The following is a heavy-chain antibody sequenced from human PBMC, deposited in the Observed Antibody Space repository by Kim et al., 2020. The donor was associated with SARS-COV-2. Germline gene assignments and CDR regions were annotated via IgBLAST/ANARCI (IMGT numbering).Heavy chain of an antibody. V-gene: IGHV3-30*18. CDR2: ILYDGSNK. J-gene: IGHJ6*02. CDR1: GFIFSTYG. D-gene: IGHD2-15*01. Sequence: GGSLRLSCAASGFIFSTYGMHWVRQAPGKGLEWVAVILYDGSNKYYADSVKGRFTISRDNSKNTLYLQMNSLRAEDTAVYYCAKDAAGGPYYYYGMDVWGQGTTVTVSS. CDR3: AKDAAGGPYYYYGMDV.